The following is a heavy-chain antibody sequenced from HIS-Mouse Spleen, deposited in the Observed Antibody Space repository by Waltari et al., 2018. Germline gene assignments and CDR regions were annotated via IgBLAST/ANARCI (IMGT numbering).Heavy chain of an antibody. Sequence: QLQLVQPGAGAKKPGASGKVSCKAYGYTFTSVYLHWFRQATGQGIEWMGWMNPRSGNTGYAPKFQGRVTMTRNTSTSTAYMELSSLRSEDTAVYYCARGHDYSNYFDYWGQGTLVTVSS. CDR2: MNPRSGNT. V-gene: IGHV1-8*01. CDR1: GYTFTSVY. CDR3: ARGHDYSNYFDY. D-gene: IGHD4-4*01. J-gene: IGHJ4*02.